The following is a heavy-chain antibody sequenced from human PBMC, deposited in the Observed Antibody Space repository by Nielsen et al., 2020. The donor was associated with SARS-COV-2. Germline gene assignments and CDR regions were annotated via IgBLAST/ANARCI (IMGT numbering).Heavy chain of an antibody. CDR1: GYSFTSYW. CDR2: IHPGDPDT. Sequence: GGSLRLSCKGSGYSFTSYWIGRVRQMPGKGLERMGIIHPGDPDTRYSPSFQGQVTISADKSISTTYLQWSSLKASDTAMYYGARLSHDYDILTGYYDYWGQGTLVTVSS. V-gene: IGHV5-51*01. CDR3: ARLSHDYDILTGYYDY. J-gene: IGHJ4*02. D-gene: IGHD3-9*01.